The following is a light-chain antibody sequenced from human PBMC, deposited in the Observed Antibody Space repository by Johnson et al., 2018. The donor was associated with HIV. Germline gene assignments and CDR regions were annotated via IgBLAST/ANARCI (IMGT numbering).Light chain of an antibody. V-gene: IGLV1-51*02. CDR1: SSNIGNNY. J-gene: IGLJ1*01. Sequence: QSVLTQPPSVSAAPGQKVTISCSGSSSNIGNNYVSWYQQLPGTAPKLLIHENNMRPSGIPDRFSGSKSGTSATLGIAGLQTGDEADYYCGTWDNSLSTGAVFGTGTKVTVL. CDR2: ENN. CDR3: GTWDNSLSTGAV.